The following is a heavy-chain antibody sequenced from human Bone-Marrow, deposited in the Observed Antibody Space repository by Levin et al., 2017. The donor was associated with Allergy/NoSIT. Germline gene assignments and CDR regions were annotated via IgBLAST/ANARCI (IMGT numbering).Heavy chain of an antibody. D-gene: IGHD3-3*01. CDR1: GFTFSNAW. Sequence: GESLKISCAASGFTFSNAWMSWVRQAPGKGLECVGRIKSKTDGGTIDYAAPVKGRFTISRDDSENTLYLQMNSLKTEDTAVYYCTTLSSFDFPWGQGTLVTVSS. J-gene: IGHJ5*02. CDR3: TTLSSFDFP. V-gene: IGHV3-15*01. CDR2: IKSKTDGGTI.